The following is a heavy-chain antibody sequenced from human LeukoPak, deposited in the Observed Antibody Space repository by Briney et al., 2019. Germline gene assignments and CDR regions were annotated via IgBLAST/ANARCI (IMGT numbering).Heavy chain of an antibody. J-gene: IGHJ6*03. CDR2: IIPIFGTA. V-gene: IGHV1-69*01. CDR1: GGTFSSYA. D-gene: IGHD6-13*01. CDR3: ARGLPKIAAAGSLTNFYYYYYMDV. Sequence: SVKVSCKASGGTFSSYAISWVRQAPGQGLEWMGGIIPIFGTANYAQKLQGRVTITADESTSTAYMELSSLRSEDTAVYYCARGLPKIAAAGSLTNFYYYYYMDVWGKGTTVTISS.